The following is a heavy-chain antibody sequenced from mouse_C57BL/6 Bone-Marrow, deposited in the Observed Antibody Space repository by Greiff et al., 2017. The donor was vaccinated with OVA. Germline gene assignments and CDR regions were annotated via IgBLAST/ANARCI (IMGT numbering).Heavy chain of an antibody. J-gene: IGHJ2*01. CDR1: GFNIKDDY. CDR3: TTVYYYGSSWDY. Sequence: VQLQQSGAELVRPGASVKLSCTASGFNIKDDYMHWVKQRPEQGLEWIGWIDPENGDTEYASKFQGKATITADTSSNTAYLQLSSLTSEDTAVYYCTTVYYYGSSWDYWGKGTTLTVSS. V-gene: IGHV14-4*01. D-gene: IGHD1-1*01. CDR2: IDPENGDT.